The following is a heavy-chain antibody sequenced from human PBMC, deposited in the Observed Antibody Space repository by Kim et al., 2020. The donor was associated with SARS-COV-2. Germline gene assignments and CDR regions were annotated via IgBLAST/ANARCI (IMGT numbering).Heavy chain of an antibody. J-gene: IGHJ6*02. V-gene: IGHV3-11*01. CDR2: ISSSGRTI. D-gene: IGHD6-6*01. Sequence: GGSLRLSCAASGFTFSDYYMSWMRQAPGKGLEWVSYISSSGRTIFYADSVKGRFTISRDNAENSLFLQMNSLRAEDTAVYYCARRKYSTGYYYSGMDVRGQGTTVTVSS. CDR1: GFTFSDYY. CDR3: ARRKYSTGYYYSGMDV.